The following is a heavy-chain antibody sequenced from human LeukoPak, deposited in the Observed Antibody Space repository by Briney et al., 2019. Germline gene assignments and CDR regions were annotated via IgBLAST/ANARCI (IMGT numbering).Heavy chain of an antibody. J-gene: IGHJ3*02. CDR2: ISSSSSYI. V-gene: IGHV3-21*01. CDR1: GFTFSSYS. D-gene: IGHD3-22*01. Sequence: GGSLRLSCAASGFTFSSYSMNWVRQAPGKGLEWVSSISSSSSYIYYADSVKGRFTISRDNAKNSLYLQMNSLRAEDTAVYYCARTPYYYYDSSGYLDDFDIWGQGTMVTVSS. CDR3: ARTPYYYYDSSGYLDDFDI.